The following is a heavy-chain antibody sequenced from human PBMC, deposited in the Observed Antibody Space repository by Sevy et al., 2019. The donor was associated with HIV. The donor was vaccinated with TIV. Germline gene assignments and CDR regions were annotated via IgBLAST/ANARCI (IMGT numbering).Heavy chain of an antibody. CDR2: IYTSGST. Sequence: SETLSLTCTVSGGSISSYYWSWIRQPAGKGLEWIGRIYTSGSTNYNPSLKSRVTMSVDTSKNQFSLKLSSVTAADTAVYYCARNGQRDSSTRGGSVYYYYYMDVWGKGTTVTVSS. CDR3: ARNGQRDSSTRGGSVYYYYYMDV. V-gene: IGHV4-4*07. J-gene: IGHJ6*03. D-gene: IGHD6-13*01. CDR1: GGSISSYY.